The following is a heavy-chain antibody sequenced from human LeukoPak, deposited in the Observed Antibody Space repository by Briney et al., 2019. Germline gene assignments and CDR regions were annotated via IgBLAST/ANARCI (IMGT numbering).Heavy chain of an antibody. D-gene: IGHD3-22*01. CDR2: ISSSSSYI. V-gene: IGHV3-21*01. CDR3: ARVGDYYDSSGPVPY. Sequence: PGGSLRLSCAASGFTFSSYSMNWVRQAPGKGLEWVSSISSSSSYIYYADSVKVRFTISRDNAKNSLYLQMNSLRAEDTAVYYCARVGDYYDSSGPVPYWGQGTLVTVSS. J-gene: IGHJ4*02. CDR1: GFTFSSYS.